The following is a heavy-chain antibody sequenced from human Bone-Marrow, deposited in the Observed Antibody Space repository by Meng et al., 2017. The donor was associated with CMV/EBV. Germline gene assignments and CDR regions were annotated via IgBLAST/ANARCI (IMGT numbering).Heavy chain of an antibody. D-gene: IGHD6-13*01. V-gene: IGHV4-31*03. CDR1: DGFISSGGYY. CDR3: ARDRGYSSSRRIKDYYYGMDV. CDR2: IYYSGST. J-gene: IGHJ6*02. Sequence: SETLSLTCTVSDGFISSGGYYWSWIRQHPGKGLEWIGYIYYSGSTDYSPSLKSRVTISVDTSRNQFSLKLNSVTAADTAVYYCARDRGYSSSRRIKDYYYGMDVWGQGTTVTVSS.